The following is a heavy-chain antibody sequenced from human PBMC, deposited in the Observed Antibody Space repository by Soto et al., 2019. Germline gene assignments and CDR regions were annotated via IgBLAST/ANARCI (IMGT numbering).Heavy chain of an antibody. Sequence: ASVKVSCKASGGTFSSYTISWVRQAPGQGLEWMGRIIPILGIANYAQKFQGRVTITADKSTSTAYMELSSLRSEDTAVYYCASRGGFGIAAHYYYYYMDVWGKGTXVTVSS. CDR1: GGTFSSYT. CDR2: IIPILGIA. D-gene: IGHD6-6*01. V-gene: IGHV1-69*02. J-gene: IGHJ6*03. CDR3: ASRGGFGIAAHYYYYYMDV.